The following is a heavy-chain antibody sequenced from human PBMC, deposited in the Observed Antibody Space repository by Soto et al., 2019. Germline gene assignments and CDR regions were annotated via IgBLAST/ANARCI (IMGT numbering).Heavy chain of an antibody. CDR3: AKVSRPSRISTPDFDY. Sequence: PGGSLKLSSATSGFPFRSYSMLSFRHAPSKGLDWVAVISYDGNTQFYGDFVKGRFIVSRDNSRNTLYLQLNNLQAEDTAVYYCAKVSRPSRISTPDFDYWGQGTLVTVSS. CDR1: GFPFRSYS. J-gene: IGHJ4*02. V-gene: IGHV3-30-3*01. CDR2: ISYDGNTQ.